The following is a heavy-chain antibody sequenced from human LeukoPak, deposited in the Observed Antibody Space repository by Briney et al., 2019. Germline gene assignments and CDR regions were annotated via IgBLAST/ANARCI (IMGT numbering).Heavy chain of an antibody. CDR2: INTYNGNT. D-gene: IGHD2-21*02. J-gene: IGHJ3*02. Sequence: ASVKVSCKASGYTFSRYGISWVRQAPGQGLEWMGWINTYNGNTNYGQKFQGRVTMTTDTSTSTVFMDLGSLRSDDTAVYYCARRGRIVLVTTIPRDDAFDIWGQGTMVTVSS. V-gene: IGHV1-18*01. CDR3: ARRGRIVLVTTIPRDDAFDI. CDR1: GYTFSRYG.